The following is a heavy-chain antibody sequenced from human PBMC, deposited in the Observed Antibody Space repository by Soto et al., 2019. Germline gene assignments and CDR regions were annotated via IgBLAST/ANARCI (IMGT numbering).Heavy chain of an antibody. J-gene: IGHJ3*02. CDR3: ARGTYYDYVWGSYRPTLDAFDI. D-gene: IGHD3-16*02. CDR2: IIPIFGTA. V-gene: IGHV1-69*06. CDR1: GGTFSSYA. Sequence: ASVKVSCKASGGTFSSYAISWVRQAPGQGLEWMGGIIPIFGTANYAQKFQGRVTITVDKSTSTAYMELSSLRSEDTAVYYCARGTYYDYVWGSYRPTLDAFDIWGQGTMVTVSS.